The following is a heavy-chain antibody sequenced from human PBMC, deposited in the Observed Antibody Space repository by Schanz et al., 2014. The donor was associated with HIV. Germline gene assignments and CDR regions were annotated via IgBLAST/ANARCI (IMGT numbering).Heavy chain of an antibody. CDR1: GFVFRDFA. J-gene: IGHJ6*02. D-gene: IGHD3-10*01. Sequence: EVHLLESGGDLAQPGDSLRLSCVASGFVFRDFAMAWVRQAPGKGLEWVSAVTNSGSYVNYADSVKGRFTISRDNSKNTLYLQMNTLRAEDTAVYYCAKGSNYYGLDVWGQGTTVTVSS. V-gene: IGHV3-23*05. CDR3: AKGSNYYGLDV. CDR2: VTNSGSYV.